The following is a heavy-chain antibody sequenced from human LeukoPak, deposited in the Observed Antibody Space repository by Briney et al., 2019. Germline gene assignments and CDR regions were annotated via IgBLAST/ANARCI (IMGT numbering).Heavy chain of an antibody. CDR1: GFTFSSYA. D-gene: IGHD3-22*01. Sequence: PGGSLRLSCAASGFTFSSYAMSWGRPAPGKGLEWVSGITSSGGRTYYADPLKGRFTISRDNSENTLYLQMNSLRAEDTAVYYCVKESTSSGYYYAPDYWGQGTLVTVS. J-gene: IGHJ4*02. CDR3: VKESTSSGYYYAPDY. V-gene: IGHV3-23*01. CDR2: ITSSGGRT.